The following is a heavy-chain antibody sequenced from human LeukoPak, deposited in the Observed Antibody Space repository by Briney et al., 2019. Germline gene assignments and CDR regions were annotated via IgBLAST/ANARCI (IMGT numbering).Heavy chain of an antibody. CDR2: INPSGGST. CDR1: GYTFTSYY. D-gene: IGHD5-24*01. CDR3: AREMATIVKDYYYYGMDV. V-gene: IGHV1-46*01. Sequence: ASVKVSCKASGYTFTSYYMHWVRQAPGQGLEWMGIINPSGGSTSYAQKLQGRVTMTRDTSTSTVYMELSSLRSEDTAVYYCAREMATIVKDYYYYGMDVWGQGTTVTVSS. J-gene: IGHJ6*02.